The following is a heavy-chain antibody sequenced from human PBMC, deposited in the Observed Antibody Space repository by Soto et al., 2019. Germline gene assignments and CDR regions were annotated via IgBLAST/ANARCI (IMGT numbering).Heavy chain of an antibody. CDR2: IYYSGST. J-gene: IGHJ6*02. D-gene: IGHD2-2*01. CDR3: ARDPLLEYCSSTRCSYGMDV. V-gene: IGHV4-61*01. CDR1: GGSVSNGSYY. Sequence: SETLSLTCTVSGGSVSNGSYYGSWIRQRPGKGLEWIGYIYYSGSTNYNPSLKSRVTISVDTSKNQFSLKLSSVTAADPAVYYCARDPLLEYCSSTRCSYGMDVWGQVTTVTVSS.